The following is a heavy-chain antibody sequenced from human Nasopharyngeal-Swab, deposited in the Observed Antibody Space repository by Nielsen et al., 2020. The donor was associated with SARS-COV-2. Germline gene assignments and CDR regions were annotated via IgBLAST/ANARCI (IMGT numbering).Heavy chain of an antibody. J-gene: IGHJ6*02. D-gene: IGHD4-17*01. V-gene: IGHV4-61*01. CDR2: MYYSGST. CDR3: ARDYGAFYYYYGMDV. CDR1: GGSVSSGSYY. Sequence: GSLRLSCTVPGGSVSSGSYYWSWIRQPPGKGLEWMGYMYYSGSTNYNPSLKSRVTMSVDTSKNQFSLKLSSVTAADTAVYYCARDYGAFYYYYGMDVWGQGTTVTVSS.